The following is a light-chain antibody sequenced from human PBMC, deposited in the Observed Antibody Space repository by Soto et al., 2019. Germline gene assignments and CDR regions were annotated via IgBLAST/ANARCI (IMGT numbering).Light chain of an antibody. Sequence: QSVLTQPASVSGSPGQSITISCTGTGSDVGVYRYVSWYQQHPGKAPKLMIYEVSNRPSGVSNRFSGSKSGNTASLTISGLQAEDEADYYCSSYTSSSTLVFGTGTKLTVL. J-gene: IGLJ1*01. CDR1: GSDVGVYRY. CDR3: SSYTSSSTLV. CDR2: EVS. V-gene: IGLV2-14*01.